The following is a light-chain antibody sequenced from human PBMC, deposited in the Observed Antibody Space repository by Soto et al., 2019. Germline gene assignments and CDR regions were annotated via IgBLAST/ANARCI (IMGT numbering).Light chain of an antibody. CDR3: QQSYSTPWK. J-gene: IGKJ1*01. CDR2: DAS. CDR1: QDITNS. V-gene: IGKV1-39*01. Sequence: DIQMTQSPSSLSASVGDRVTITCQASQDITNSLNWYQQRPGKAPKLLIFDASSLEKGVPSRFSGSGSGTDFTLTISSLQPEDFATYYCQQSYSTPWKCGQGTKGDIK.